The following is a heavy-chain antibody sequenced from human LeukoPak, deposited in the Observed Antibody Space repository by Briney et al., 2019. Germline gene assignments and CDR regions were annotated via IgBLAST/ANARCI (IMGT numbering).Heavy chain of an antibody. CDR2: ISYDESSK. V-gene: IGHV3-30*18. D-gene: IGHD4-17*01. CDR1: GFTFSSYG. J-gene: IGHJ6*03. Sequence: PGGSLRLSCAASGFTFSSYGMSWVRQAPGKGLEWVALISYDESSKFYADSVKGRFTISRDNSKNTMYVQMNSLRGEDTAVYYCAKEVLGDYSANYYYYYMDVWGKGTTVTVSS. CDR3: AKEVLGDYSANYYYYYMDV.